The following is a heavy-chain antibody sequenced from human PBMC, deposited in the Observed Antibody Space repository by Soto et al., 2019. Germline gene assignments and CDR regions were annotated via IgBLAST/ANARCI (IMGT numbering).Heavy chain of an antibody. CDR3: ARSEAEMATIDYFDY. CDR1: GGSISSGGYY. D-gene: IGHD5-12*01. J-gene: IGHJ4*02. CDR2: IYYSGST. V-gene: IGHV4-31*03. Sequence: QVQLQESGPGLVKPSQTLSLTCTVSGGSISSGGYYWSWIRQHPGKGLEWIGYIYYSGSTYYNPSPTSRVTISVDTSKNQFALKLSSVTAADTAVYYCARSEAEMATIDYFDYWGQGTLVTVSS.